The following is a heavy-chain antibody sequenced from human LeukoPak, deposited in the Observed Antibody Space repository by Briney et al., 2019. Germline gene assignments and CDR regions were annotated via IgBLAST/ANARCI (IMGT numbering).Heavy chain of an antibody. CDR1: GSTFSSYA. D-gene: IGHD6-13*01. Sequence: GGSLRLSCEASGSTFSSYAMSWVRQAPGKGLEWVSVSSGGGHNTYYADSVRGRFTMSRDNPRNTIYLQMNGLTAEDTAVYYCAKDRTSWYYAFDCWGQGTLVTVSS. CDR3: AKDRTSWYYAFDC. V-gene: IGHV3-23*01. CDR2: SSGGGHNT. J-gene: IGHJ4*02.